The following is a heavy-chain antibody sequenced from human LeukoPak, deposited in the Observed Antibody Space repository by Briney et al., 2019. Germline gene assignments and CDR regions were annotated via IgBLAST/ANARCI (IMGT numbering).Heavy chain of an antibody. CDR2: ISYDGSNK. CDR1: GVTFSSYA. CDR3: ARGRSGSHHFDS. J-gene: IGHJ4*02. D-gene: IGHD3-10*01. V-gene: IGHV3-30*04. Sequence: GGSLRLSCVVSGVTFSSYAVNWVRQAPGKGLEWVAIISYDGSNKYYADSVKGRFTISRDNSKNTLYLQMNSLRADDTAVYYCARGRSGSHHFDSWGQGTLVTVPS.